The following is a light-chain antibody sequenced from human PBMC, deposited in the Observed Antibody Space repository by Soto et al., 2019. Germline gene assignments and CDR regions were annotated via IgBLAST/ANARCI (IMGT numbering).Light chain of an antibody. V-gene: IGKV3-11*01. Sequence: EVVLTQSPPTLSSSPGESVTLSCRASQNIDTYLAWYQQRPGQAPRLLIYDASYRAVGIPSRFSGSGSGTDFTLTISSLEPADFAIYHCQQRRNWPLTFGGGTKVEI. CDR3: QQRRNWPLT. CDR1: QNIDTY. J-gene: IGKJ4*01. CDR2: DAS.